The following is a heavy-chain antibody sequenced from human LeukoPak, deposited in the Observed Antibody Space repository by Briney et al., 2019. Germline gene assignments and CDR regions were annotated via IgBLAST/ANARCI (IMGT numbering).Heavy chain of an antibody. D-gene: IGHD3-10*01. J-gene: IGHJ6*03. V-gene: IGHV3-11*01. Sequence: PGGSLRLSCAASGFTFSDYYMSWIRQAPGKGLEWVSYISSSGSTIYYADSVKGRFTISRDNSKNSLYLQMNSLRTEDTALYYCAKDMEVRGLYYMDVWGKGTTVTISS. CDR3: AKDMEVRGLYYMDV. CDR2: ISSSGSTI. CDR1: GFTFSDYY.